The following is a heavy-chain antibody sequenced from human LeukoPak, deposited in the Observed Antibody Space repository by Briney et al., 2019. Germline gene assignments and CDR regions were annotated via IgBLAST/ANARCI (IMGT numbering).Heavy chain of an antibody. V-gene: IGHV4-39*01. D-gene: IGHD3-10*01. J-gene: IGHJ4*02. Sequence: NPSETLSLTCTVSGGSISSSSAYWGWIRQPPGKGLQWIGSIYYSGSGYYNPSLKSRVSMSVDTSKRQFSLRLSSVTAADTAAYFCARHDSTYYYGSGGFDNWGQGTLVTVSS. CDR2: IYYSGSG. CDR3: ARHDSTYYYGSGGFDN. CDR1: GGSISSSSAY.